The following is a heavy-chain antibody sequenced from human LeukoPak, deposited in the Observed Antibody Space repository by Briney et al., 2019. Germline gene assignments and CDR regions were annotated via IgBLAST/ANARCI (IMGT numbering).Heavy chain of an antibody. Sequence: SETLSLTCTVSGGSISSSSYYWGWIRQPPGKGLEWIGSIYYSGSTYYNPSLKSRVTISVDRSKNQFSLKLSSVTAADTAVYYCASNPQDRYCSSTSCYDLFDYWGQGTLVTVSS. V-gene: IGHV4-39*07. J-gene: IGHJ4*02. D-gene: IGHD2-2*01. CDR1: GGSISSSSYY. CDR2: IYYSGST. CDR3: ASNPQDRYCSSTSCYDLFDY.